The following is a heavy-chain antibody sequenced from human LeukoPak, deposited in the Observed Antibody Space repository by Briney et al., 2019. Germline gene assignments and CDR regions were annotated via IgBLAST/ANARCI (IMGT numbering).Heavy chain of an antibody. D-gene: IGHD3-10*01. V-gene: IGHV1-2*02. CDR1: GYTFTDYY. J-gene: IGHJ4*02. CDR2: INGNNGDT. Sequence: GASVKVSCKASGYTFTDYYIHWVRQAPGQGLEWMAWINGNNGDTNYGQQFQARVTLTRDTSISTAYMELSRLTSDDTAVYYCVRDHGEAIRDLDYWGQGTLVTVSS. CDR3: VRDHGEAIRDLDY.